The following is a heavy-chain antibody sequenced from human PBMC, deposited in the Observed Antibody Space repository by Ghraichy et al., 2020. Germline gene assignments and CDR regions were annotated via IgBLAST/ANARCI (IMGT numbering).Heavy chain of an antibody. D-gene: IGHD3-22*01. J-gene: IGHJ4*02. V-gene: IGHV3-48*02. CDR1: GFSFTTYS. CDR2: ISRSGNVV. Sequence: GGSLRLSCAASGFSFTTYSMNWVRQAPGKGLEWLSYISRSGNVVFYADSVKGRFTISRDNAKNSLSLEMKSLRDEDTAVYYCAREMSDSRGYYYPDYWGQGTLVTVSS. CDR3: AREMSDSRGYYYPDY.